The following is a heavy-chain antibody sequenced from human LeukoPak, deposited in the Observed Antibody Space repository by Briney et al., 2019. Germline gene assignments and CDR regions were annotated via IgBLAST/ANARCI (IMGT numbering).Heavy chain of an antibody. V-gene: IGHV1-46*01. Sequence: ASVKVSCKASGYTFTSYYMHWVRQAPGQGLEWMGIINPSGGSTSYAQKFQGRVTMTRDMSTSTVYMELRSLRSDDAAVYYCARDPRLYSYHDYWGQGTLVTVSS. CDR1: GYTFTSYY. J-gene: IGHJ4*02. D-gene: IGHD5-18*01. CDR2: INPSGGST. CDR3: ARDPRLYSYHDY.